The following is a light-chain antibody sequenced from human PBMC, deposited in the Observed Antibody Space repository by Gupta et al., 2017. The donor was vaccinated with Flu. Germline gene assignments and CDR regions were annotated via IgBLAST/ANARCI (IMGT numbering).Light chain of an antibody. J-gene: IGLJ3*02. CDR3: QAWDSSTWV. CDR2: PDT. Sequence: SYELTQPPSVSVSPGQTASITCSGDKLGDKYACWYQQKPGQSPVLVIYPDTKRPSGIPERFSGSNSGTTATLTIGGTQAVDDAYYYCQAWDSSTWVFGGGTKLTVL. V-gene: IGLV3-1*01. CDR1: KLGDKY.